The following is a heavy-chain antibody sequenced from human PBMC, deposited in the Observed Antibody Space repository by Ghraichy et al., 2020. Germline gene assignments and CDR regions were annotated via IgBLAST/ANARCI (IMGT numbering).Heavy chain of an antibody. V-gene: IGHV1-69*13. D-gene: IGHD6-13*01. Sequence: SVKVSCKASGGAFNSYAISWVRQAPGQGLEWMGGIIPIFGTANYAQIFQDRVTISADGSTRTAYMEMSSLRSEDTAVYYCARSIPVRIATGTQLDYFHGMDVWGQGTTVTVSS. J-gene: IGHJ6*02. CDR1: GGAFNSYA. CDR3: ARSIPVRIATGTQLDYFHGMDV. CDR2: IIPIFGTA.